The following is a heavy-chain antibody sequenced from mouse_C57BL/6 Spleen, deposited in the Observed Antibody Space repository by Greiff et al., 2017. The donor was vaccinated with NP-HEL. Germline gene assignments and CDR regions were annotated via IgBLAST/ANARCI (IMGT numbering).Heavy chain of an antibody. V-gene: IGHV1-69*01. D-gene: IGHD2-4*01. Sequence: QVQLQQPGAELVMPGASVKLSCKASGYTFTSYWMHWVKQRPGQGLEWIGEIDPSDSYTNYNQKFKGKSTLTVDKSSSTAYMQLSSLTSEDSAVYYCARAYDYDGFAYWGQGTLVTVSA. CDR2: IDPSDSYT. CDR1: GYTFTSYW. J-gene: IGHJ3*01. CDR3: ARAYDYDGFAY.